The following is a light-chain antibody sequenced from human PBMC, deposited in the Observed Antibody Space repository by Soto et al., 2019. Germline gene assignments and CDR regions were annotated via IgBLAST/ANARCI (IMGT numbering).Light chain of an antibody. CDR2: EVR. CDR3: SSYSIRTASL. V-gene: IGLV2-14*01. CDR1: SSDVGGYDY. J-gene: IGLJ1*01. Sequence: QSALTQPASVSGSPGQSITISCTGTSSDVGGYDYVSWYQLHPGKAHKLMVFEVRNRPSGVSYRFSGSKSGNTASLTISGLQAEDEADYFCSSYSIRTASLFGTGTKVTVL.